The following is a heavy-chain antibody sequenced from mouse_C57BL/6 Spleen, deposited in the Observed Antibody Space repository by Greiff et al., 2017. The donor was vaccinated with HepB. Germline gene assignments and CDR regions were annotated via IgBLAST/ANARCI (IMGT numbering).Heavy chain of an antibody. J-gene: IGHJ2*01. CDR3: ARGGNYVFDY. D-gene: IGHD2-1*01. CDR1: GYTFTSYW. V-gene: IGHV1-50*01. CDR2: IDPSDSYT. Sequence: VQLQQSGAELVKPGASVKLSCKASGYTFTSYWMQWVKQRPGQGLEWIGEIDPSDSYTNYNQKFKGKATLTVDTSSSTAYMQLSSLTSEDSAVYYCARGGNYVFDYWGQGTTLTVSS.